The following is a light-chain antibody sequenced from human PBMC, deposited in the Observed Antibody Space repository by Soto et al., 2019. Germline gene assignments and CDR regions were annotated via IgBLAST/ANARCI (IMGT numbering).Light chain of an antibody. V-gene: IGKV3-20*01. J-gene: IGKJ1*01. CDR1: QSVSSNS. CDR3: HQYGTSRRT. CDR2: GAS. Sequence: ENVLTQSPGTLSLSPGEGATLSCRASQSVSSNSLAWYQQKPGQAPRLLIYGASTRATGIPDRFSGSGSGTDFTLTISRLEPEDFAVYYCHQYGTSRRTFGQGTKVDIK.